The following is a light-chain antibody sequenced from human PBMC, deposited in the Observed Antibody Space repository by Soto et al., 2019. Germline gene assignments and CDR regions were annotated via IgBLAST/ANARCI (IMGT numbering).Light chain of an antibody. CDR1: ALPKQY. Sequence: SYELTQPPSVSVSPGQTARITCSGDALPKQYAYWYQQKPGQAPVLVIYKDSERPSGIPERFSGSSSGTTVTLTISGVQAEDGADYYCQSADSSGTQGVFGGGTKLTVL. CDR2: KDS. J-gene: IGLJ2*01. CDR3: QSADSSGTQGV. V-gene: IGLV3-25*03.